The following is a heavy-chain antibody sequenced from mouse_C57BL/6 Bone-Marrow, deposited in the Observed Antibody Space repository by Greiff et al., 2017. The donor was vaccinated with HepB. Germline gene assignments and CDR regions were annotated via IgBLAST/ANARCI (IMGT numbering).Heavy chain of an antibody. D-gene: IGHD1-1*01. CDR1: GYTFTDYE. V-gene: IGHV1-15*01. CDR2: IDPETGGT. CDR3: TRKGFITTVVGMDY. Sequence: LQESGAELVRPGASVTLSCKASGYTFTDYEMHWVKQTPVHGLEWIGAIDPETGGTAYNQKFKGKAILTADKSSSTAYMELRSLTSEDSAVYYCTRKGFITTVVGMDYWGQGTSVTVSS. J-gene: IGHJ4*01.